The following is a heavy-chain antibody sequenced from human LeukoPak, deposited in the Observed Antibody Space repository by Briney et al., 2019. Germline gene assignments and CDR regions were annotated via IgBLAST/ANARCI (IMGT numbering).Heavy chain of an antibody. CDR2: IYYSGST. CDR3: ARSLAVAGPYYFDY. J-gene: IGHJ4*02. Sequence: SETLSLTCTVSGGSISSSSYYWGWIRQPPGKGLEWIGSIYYSGSTYYNPSLKSRVTISVDTSKNQFSLKLSSVTAADTAVYYCARSLAVAGPYYFDYWGQGTLVTVSS. CDR1: GGSISSSSYY. D-gene: IGHD6-19*01. V-gene: IGHV4-39*07.